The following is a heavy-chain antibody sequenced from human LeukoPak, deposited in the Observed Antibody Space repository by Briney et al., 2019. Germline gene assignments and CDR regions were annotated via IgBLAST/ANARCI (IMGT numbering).Heavy chain of an antibody. J-gene: IGHJ4*02. CDR1: GFTFSSYG. D-gene: IGHD6-13*01. Sequence: PGGSLRLSCAASGFTFSSYGMHWVRQAPGKGLEWVAVIWYDGSNKYYADSVKGRFTISRDNSKNTLYLQMNSLRAEDTAVYYCARDWEIAAAGDWGQGTLVTVSS. CDR3: ARDWEIAAAGD. V-gene: IGHV3-33*01. CDR2: IWYDGSNK.